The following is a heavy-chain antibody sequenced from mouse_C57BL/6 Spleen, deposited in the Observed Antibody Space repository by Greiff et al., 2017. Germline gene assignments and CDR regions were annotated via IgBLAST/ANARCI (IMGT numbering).Heavy chain of an antibody. Sequence: QVQLQQSGPELVKPGASVKISCKASGYAFSSSWLTWVKQRPGKGLEWIGRFYPGDGDTNYNGKFKGKATLTADKSSSTAYLQLSSLPSEDSAVYFCAPYDYYAMDYWGQGTAVTVSS. J-gene: IGHJ4*01. CDR2: FYPGDGDT. CDR3: APYDYYAMDY. CDR1: GYAFSSSW. V-gene: IGHV1-82*01. D-gene: IGHD6-5*01.